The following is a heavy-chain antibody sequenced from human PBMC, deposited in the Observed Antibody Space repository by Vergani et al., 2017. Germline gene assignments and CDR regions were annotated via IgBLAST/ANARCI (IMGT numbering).Heavy chain of an antibody. J-gene: IGHJ4*02. CDR2: MDYSGST. D-gene: IGHD2-15*01. V-gene: IGHV4-39*01. CDR3: ASKRGACRAAYCHSYDF. CDR1: GGSITTGGYY. Sequence: QVQLQESGPGLVKPSQTLSLTCTVSGGSITTGGYYWSWIRQRPGKGLEWIGSMDYSGSTSYNPSLESRISISFETPKNQFSLRLTSVTAADTAVYYCASKRGACRAAYCHSYDFWGPGTLVGVSS.